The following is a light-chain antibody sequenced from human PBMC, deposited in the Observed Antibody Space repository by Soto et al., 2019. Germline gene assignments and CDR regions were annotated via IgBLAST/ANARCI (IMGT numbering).Light chain of an antibody. Sequence: EIVLTQSPGTLSLSPGERATLSCRASQSVSSSYLAWYQQKPGQPPRLLIYDASDRATGIPDRFSGSGSGTDFTLTISSLEPEDFAIYYCQQRSKWPPITFGQGTRLEIK. J-gene: IGKJ5*01. V-gene: IGKV3D-20*02. CDR1: QSVSSSY. CDR2: DAS. CDR3: QQRSKWPPIT.